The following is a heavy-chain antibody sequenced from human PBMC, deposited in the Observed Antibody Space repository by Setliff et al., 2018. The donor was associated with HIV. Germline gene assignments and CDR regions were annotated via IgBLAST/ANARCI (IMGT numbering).Heavy chain of an antibody. D-gene: IGHD3-16*01. CDR1: Y. CDR3: AKGVKWIDP. CDR2: IYSDGRT. J-gene: IGHJ5*02. V-gene: IGHV3-53*01. Sequence: YWSWVRQFPGKGLEWVSFIYSDGRTHYADSVKGLFSLSRDNSKNMMYLQMNGLRPEDTAVYYCAKGVKWIDPWGQGTLVTVSS.